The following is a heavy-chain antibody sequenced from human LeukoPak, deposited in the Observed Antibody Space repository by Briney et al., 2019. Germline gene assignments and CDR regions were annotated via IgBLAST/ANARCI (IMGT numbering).Heavy chain of an antibody. CDR2: MYLSGTT. V-gene: IGHV4-4*02. D-gene: IGHD3-22*01. CDR3: AGLVGRYSSGLYYYYFDY. CDR1: GDSINSLDL. Sequence: SETLSLTCTVSGDSINSLDLWSWVRQPPGQGLEWIGEMYLSGTTHSNPSVKSRVTISIDKSKNQFFLNLSSVTAADTAVYYCAGLVGRYSSGLYYYYFDYWGQGTLVTVSS. J-gene: IGHJ4*02.